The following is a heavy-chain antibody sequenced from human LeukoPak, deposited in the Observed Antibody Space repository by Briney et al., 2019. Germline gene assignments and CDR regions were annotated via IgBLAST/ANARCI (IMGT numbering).Heavy chain of an antibody. V-gene: IGHV3-7*03. CDR1: GFTFSSYW. D-gene: IGHD5-24*01. CDR2: IKEDGTET. Sequence: GGSLRLSCAASGFTFSSYWMSWVRQAPGKGLEWVANIKEDGTETYYVDSVKGRFTISRDNAKNSLYLQMNSLRVEDTAVYYCAKEGRSLQTYWGQGTLVTVST. J-gene: IGHJ4*02. CDR3: AKEGRSLQTY.